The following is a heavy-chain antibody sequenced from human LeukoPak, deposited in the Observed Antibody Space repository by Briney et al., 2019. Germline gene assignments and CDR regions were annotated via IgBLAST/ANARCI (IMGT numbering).Heavy chain of an antibody. CDR3: ARGSVFGDWFDH. V-gene: IGHV4-59*11. J-gene: IGHJ5*02. D-gene: IGHD3-16*01. Sequence: SETLSLTCTVSGGSISSHYWSWIRQPPGKGLEWIGYIYYSGSTNYNPSLKSRVTISVDTSKNQFSLKLSSVTAADTPVYYCARGSVFGDWFDHWGQGTLVTVSS. CDR1: GGSISSHY. CDR2: IYYSGST.